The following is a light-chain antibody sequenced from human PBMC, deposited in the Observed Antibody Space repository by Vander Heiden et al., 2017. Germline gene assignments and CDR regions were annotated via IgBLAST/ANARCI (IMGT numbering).Light chain of an antibody. CDR2: EVS. J-gene: IGLJ2*01. Sequence: QSALTQPPSASGSPGQSVTISCTGTSSDVGGYNYVSWYQQHPGKAPKLMIYEVSKRPSGVPDRFSGSKSGNTASLTVSGLQAADEADYYCTSYAGSNSYVVFGGGTKLTVL. V-gene: IGLV2-8*01. CDR1: SSDVGGYNY. CDR3: TSYAGSNSYVV.